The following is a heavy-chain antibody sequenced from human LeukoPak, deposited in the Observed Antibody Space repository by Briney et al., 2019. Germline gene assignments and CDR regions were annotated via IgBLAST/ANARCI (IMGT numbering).Heavy chain of an antibody. CDR3: ARDRGLYGSGSRYYYYYGMDV. CDR2: IYHSGST. V-gene: IGHV4-38-2*02. Sequence: PPETLSLTCTVSGYSISSGYYWGWIRQPPGKGLEWIGSIYHSGSTYYNPSLKSRVTISVDTSKNQFSLKLSSVTAADTVVYYCARDRGLYGSGSRYYYYYGMDVWGQGTTVTVSS. CDR1: GYSISSGYY. D-gene: IGHD3-10*01. J-gene: IGHJ6*02.